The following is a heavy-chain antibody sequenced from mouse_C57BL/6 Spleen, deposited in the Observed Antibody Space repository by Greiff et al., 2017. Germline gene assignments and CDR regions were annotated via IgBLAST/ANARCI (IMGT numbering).Heavy chain of an antibody. D-gene: IGHD1-1*01. CDR2: INPSSGYT. V-gene: IGHV1-7*01. J-gene: IGHJ2*01. CDR1: GYTFTSYW. CDR3: AGGRYYDAFDY. Sequence: VQLQQSGAELVKPGASVKLSCKASGYTFTSYWMHWVKQRPGQGLEWIGYINPSSGYTKYNQKFKDKATLTADTSSSTAYLQLSSLTYEDSAVYYCAGGRYYDAFDYWGQGTTLTVSS.